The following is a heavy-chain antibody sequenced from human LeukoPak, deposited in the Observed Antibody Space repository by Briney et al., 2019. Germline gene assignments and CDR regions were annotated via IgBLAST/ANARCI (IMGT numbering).Heavy chain of an antibody. D-gene: IGHD2-2*01. J-gene: IGHJ5*02. CDR3: AKDSRSTFKIWFDP. CDR1: GFTFSSYA. Sequence: GGSLRLSCAASGFTFSSYAMSWVRQAPGKGLEWVSAISGSGGSTHYADSVKGRFTISRDNSKNTLYLQMNSLRAEDTAVYYCAKDSRSTFKIWFDPWGQGTLVTVSS. V-gene: IGHV3-23*01. CDR2: ISGSGGST.